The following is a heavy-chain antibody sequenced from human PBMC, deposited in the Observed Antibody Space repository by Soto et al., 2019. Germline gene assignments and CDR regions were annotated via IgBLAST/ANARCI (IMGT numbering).Heavy chain of an antibody. CDR2: LSAYNGNT. Sequence: QVQLVQSGAEVKKPGASVKVSCKASGYTFTSYGISWVRQAPGQGLEWMGWLSAYNGNTNYAQKLQGRVTMTTDTYTSTAYMELRSLRSADTAVYYCAIDLAAGNYDYWGQGTLVTVSS. D-gene: IGHD6-13*01. V-gene: IGHV1-18*01. CDR3: AIDLAAGNYDY. J-gene: IGHJ4*02. CDR1: GYTFTSYG.